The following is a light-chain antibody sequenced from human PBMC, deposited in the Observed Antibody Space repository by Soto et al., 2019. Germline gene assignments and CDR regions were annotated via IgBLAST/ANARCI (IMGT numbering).Light chain of an antibody. CDR3: CSYAGSSTLDV. V-gene: IGLV2-23*02. Sequence: QSALTQPASVSGSPGQSITISCTGTSSDVGSYNLVSWYQQHPGKAPKLMISEVSKRPSGVSNRFSGSKSGNTASLTISGLQAEDEADYYCCSYAGSSTLDVFGTGTKLTVL. CDR2: EVS. J-gene: IGLJ1*01. CDR1: SSDVGSYNL.